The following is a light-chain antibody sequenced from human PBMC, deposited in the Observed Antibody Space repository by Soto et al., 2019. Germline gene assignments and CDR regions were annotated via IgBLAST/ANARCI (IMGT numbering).Light chain of an antibody. CDR1: QDVSSW. CDR3: QPANSFPLT. Sequence: DIQVTQSPSSVSASVGDRVTITCRTSQDVSSWLAWYQQKPGKARELLIYSASTLQTGVPSRFRGSGSETDFTLPISSLQPEDFATSYCQPANSFPLTFGGGTKVEIK. J-gene: IGKJ4*01. V-gene: IGKV1-12*01. CDR2: SAS.